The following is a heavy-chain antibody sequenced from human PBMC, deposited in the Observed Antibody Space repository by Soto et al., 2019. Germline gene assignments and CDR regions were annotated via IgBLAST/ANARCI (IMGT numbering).Heavy chain of an antibody. J-gene: IGHJ4*02. CDR1: GFSLSTSGVG. CDR3: AHRRGSGSGSYRDY. CDR2: IYWDDDK. D-gene: IGHD3-10*01. V-gene: IGHV2-5*02. Sequence: QITLKESGPTLVKPTQTLTLTCTFSGFSLSTSGVGVGWFRQPPGKALEWLALIYWDDDKRYSPSLKSRLTITKDTSKNQVVLTMTNMDPVDTATYYCAHRRGSGSGSYRDYWCQGMLVTVSS.